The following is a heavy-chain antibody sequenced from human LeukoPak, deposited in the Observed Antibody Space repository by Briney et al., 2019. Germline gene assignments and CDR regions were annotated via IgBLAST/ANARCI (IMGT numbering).Heavy chain of an antibody. CDR2: IYHSGTT. CDR3: ARGDIAATSFDY. V-gene: IGHV4-30-2*01. Sequence: SETLSLTCAISGGSISSGGYSWSCIRQPPGRGLEGIGYIYHSGTTYYNPSLKSRVTISVDRSKNQFSLRLSSVTAADTAVYYCARGDIAATSFDYWGQGTLVTVSS. D-gene: IGHD2-15*01. J-gene: IGHJ4*02. CDR1: GGSISSGGYS.